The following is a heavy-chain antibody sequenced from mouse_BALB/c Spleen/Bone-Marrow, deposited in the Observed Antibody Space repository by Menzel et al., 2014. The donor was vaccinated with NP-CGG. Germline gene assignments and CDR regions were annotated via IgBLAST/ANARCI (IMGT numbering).Heavy chain of an antibody. CDR2: IDPASGNT. J-gene: IGHJ1*01. Sequence: EVKLMESGAELVKPGASVKLSCTASGFNIKDTYLHWVKQRPEQGLDWIGRIDPASGNTKYDPKFQGKATTTADTSSNTAYLQLSSLTSEDTAVYYCASYRYGWYFDVWGAGTTVTVSS. D-gene: IGHD2-14*01. V-gene: IGHV14-3*02. CDR3: ASYRYGWYFDV. CDR1: GFNIKDTY.